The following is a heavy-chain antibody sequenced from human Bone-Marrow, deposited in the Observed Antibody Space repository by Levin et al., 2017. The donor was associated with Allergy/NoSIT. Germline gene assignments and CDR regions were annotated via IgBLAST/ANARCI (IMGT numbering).Heavy chain of an antibody. D-gene: IGHD5-12*01. CDR2: ISFNGNNK. CDR1: GFTFSDYV. Sequence: GGSLRLSCAASGFTFSDYVIHWVRQAPGKGLEWVALISFNGNNKFHADSVKGRFTISRDNSKNTLYLQMNSLRTEDTAVYSCARDGFNGYDAYYYCGMDVWGHGTAVIVSS. J-gene: IGHJ6*02. V-gene: IGHV3-30-3*01. CDR3: ARDGFNGYDAYYYCGMDV.